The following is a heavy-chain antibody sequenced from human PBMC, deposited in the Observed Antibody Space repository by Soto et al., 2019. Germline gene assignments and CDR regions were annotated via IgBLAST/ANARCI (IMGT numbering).Heavy chain of an antibody. D-gene: IGHD3-22*01. J-gene: IGHJ4*02. V-gene: IGHV3-30*18. CDR2: ISYDGSNK. CDR1: GSTFSSYG. CDR3: AKDLGYSSGYL. Sequence: PGGSLRLSCAASGSTFSSYGMHWVRQAPGKGLEWVAVISYDGSNKYYADSVKGRFTISRDNSKNTLYLQMNSLRAEDTAVYYCAKDLGYSSGYLWGQGTLVTVSS.